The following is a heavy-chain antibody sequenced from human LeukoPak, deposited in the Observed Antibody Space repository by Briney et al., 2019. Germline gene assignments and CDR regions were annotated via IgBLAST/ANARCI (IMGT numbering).Heavy chain of an antibody. D-gene: IGHD1-26*01. Sequence: SETLSLTCTVSGGSISSSSYHWGWIRQPPGKGLEWIGSIYYSGSTYYNPSLKSRVTISVDTSKNQFSLKLSSVTAADTAVYYCARDNIKIVGAIDAFDIWGQGTMVTVSS. CDR2: IYYSGST. V-gene: IGHV4-39*07. CDR1: GGSISSSSYH. CDR3: ARDNIKIVGAIDAFDI. J-gene: IGHJ3*02.